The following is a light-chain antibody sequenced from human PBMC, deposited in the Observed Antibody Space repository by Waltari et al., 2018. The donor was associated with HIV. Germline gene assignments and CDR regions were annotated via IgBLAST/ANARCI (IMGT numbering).Light chain of an antibody. CDR1: QSVSSTY. V-gene: IGKV3-20*01. Sequence: TLSLSPGERGTLSCRASQSVSSTYLAWYQQKPGQAPRLLIYAASSRASGIPDRFGGSGSGTDFTLTISRLEPEDVAVYYCQQYGSSPQTFGQGTKVEIK. CDR2: AAS. CDR3: QQYGSSPQT. J-gene: IGKJ1*01.